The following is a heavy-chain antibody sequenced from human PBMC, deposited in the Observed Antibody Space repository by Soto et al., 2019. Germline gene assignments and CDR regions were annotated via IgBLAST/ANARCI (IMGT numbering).Heavy chain of an antibody. CDR3: AKVSPMGYFFDF. Sequence: GGSLRLSCAASGFTFSSYAMSWVRQAPGKGLEWVAVISYDGSNKFYADSVKGRFTISRDNSKNTLYLEMNSLRGEDTAVYYCAKVSPMGYFFDFWGQGTLVTVSS. CDR2: ISYDGSNK. V-gene: IGHV3-30-3*01. J-gene: IGHJ4*02. CDR1: GFTFSSYA.